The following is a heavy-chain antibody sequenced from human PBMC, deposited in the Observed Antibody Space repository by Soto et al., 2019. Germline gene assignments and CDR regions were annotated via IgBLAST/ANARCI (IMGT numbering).Heavy chain of an antibody. V-gene: IGHV4-59*01. CDR3: AREFRLNVVTAYGMDV. CDR1: GGSISSYY. D-gene: IGHD2-21*02. Sequence: QVQLQESGPGLVKPSETLSLTCTVSGGSISSYYWSWIRQPPGKGLEWIGYIYYSGSTNYNPSLKSRVTRAVDTSKNQFPLKLSSVTAADTAVYYCAREFRLNVVTAYGMDVWGQGTTVTVSS. J-gene: IGHJ6*02. CDR2: IYYSGST.